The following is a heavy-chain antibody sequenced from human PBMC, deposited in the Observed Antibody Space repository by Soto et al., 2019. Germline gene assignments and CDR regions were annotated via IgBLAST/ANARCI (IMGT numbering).Heavy chain of an antibody. CDR3: AKDPNYCYYYYGMDV. CDR2: ISYDGSNK. V-gene: IGHV3-30*18. D-gene: IGHD1-1*01. Sequence: GGSLRLSCAASGFTFSSYGMHWFGQAPGKGLEWVAVISYDGSNKYYADSVKGRFTISRDNSKNTLYLQMNSLRAEDTAVYYCAKDPNYCYYYYGMDVWGQGTTVSVSS. CDR1: GFTFSSYG. J-gene: IGHJ6*02.